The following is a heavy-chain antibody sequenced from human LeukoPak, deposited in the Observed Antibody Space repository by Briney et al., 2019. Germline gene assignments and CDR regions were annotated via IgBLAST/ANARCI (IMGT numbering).Heavy chain of an antibody. J-gene: IGHJ4*02. CDR2: INHSGST. CDR3: ARIGWYEGYDY. CDR1: GGSFSGYY. D-gene: IGHD6-19*01. Sequence: PSETLSLTCAVYGGSFSGYYWSWIRQPPGKGLEWIGEINHSGSTNYNPSLKSRVTISVDTSKNQFSLKLSSVTAADTAVYYCARIGWYEGYDYWGQGTLVTVSS. V-gene: IGHV4-34*01.